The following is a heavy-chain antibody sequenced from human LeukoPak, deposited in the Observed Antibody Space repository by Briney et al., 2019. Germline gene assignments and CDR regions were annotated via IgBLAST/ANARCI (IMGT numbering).Heavy chain of an antibody. CDR3: ARDSSGWGGYFDY. J-gene: IGHJ4*02. Sequence: SETLSLTCTVSGGSISTDRYNWGWIRQPPGKGLEWIGSIFHRGTTYYNPSLKSRVSLSLDTSNNHFSVTLRSVTTADTAVYYCARDSSGWGGYFDYWGQGTLVTVSS. CDR2: IFHRGTT. D-gene: IGHD6-19*01. CDR1: GGSISTDRYN. V-gene: IGHV4-39*02.